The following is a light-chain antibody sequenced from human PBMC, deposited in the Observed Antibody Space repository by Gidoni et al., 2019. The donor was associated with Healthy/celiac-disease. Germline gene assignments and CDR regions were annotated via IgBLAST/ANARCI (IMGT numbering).Light chain of an antibody. Sequence: SYELTQPPSVSVSPGQTASITCSGDKLGDKYACWYQQKPGQSPVLVIYQASKRPSGIPERFSGSNSGNTATLTISGTQAMDEADYYCQAWDSSTEGVFGTGTKVTVL. V-gene: IGLV3-1*01. CDR3: QAWDSSTEGV. CDR1: KLGDKY. CDR2: QAS. J-gene: IGLJ1*01.